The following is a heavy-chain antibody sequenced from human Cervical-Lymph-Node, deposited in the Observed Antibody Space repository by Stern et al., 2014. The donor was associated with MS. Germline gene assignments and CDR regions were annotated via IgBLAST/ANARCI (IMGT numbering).Heavy chain of an antibody. J-gene: IGHJ6*02. V-gene: IGHV3-73*01. CDR2: IRGNAKNYET. Sequence: VQLVQSGGGLVQPGGSLKLSCEVSGVRFRDAAVHWVRQASGKGLEWVGRIRGNAKNYETAYSASVKGRFILARTYSQNTAFLLMNSLKREDTAVYYCSPASAIWGQGTAVAVSS. CDR3: SPASAI. CDR1: GVRFRDAA.